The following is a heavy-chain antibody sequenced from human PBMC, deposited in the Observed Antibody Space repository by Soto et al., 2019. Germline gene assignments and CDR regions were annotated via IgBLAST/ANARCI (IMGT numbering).Heavy chain of an antibody. CDR2: ISSSSSTI. CDR3: ARYYYYYYMYV. J-gene: IGHJ6*03. V-gene: IGHV3-48*01. CDR1: GFTFSSYS. Sequence: EVQLVESGGGLVQPGGSLRLSCAASGFTFSSYSMNWVRQAPGKGLEWVSYISSSSSTIYYADSLMGRFTISRDNAKNALYVQMNSLRAEDTAVYYCARYYYYYYMYVWGKGTTVTVS.